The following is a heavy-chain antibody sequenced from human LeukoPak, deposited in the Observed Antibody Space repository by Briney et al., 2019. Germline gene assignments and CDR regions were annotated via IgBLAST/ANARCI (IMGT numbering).Heavy chain of an antibody. J-gene: IGHJ6*02. V-gene: IGHV4-4*07. Sequence: SETLSLTCTVSGVSLSSYYWSWIRQPAPKGLEWIGRIYTSGSTNYNPSLKSRVTMSVDTSKHQFSLKLSSVTAADTAVYYCARDFEYSYGPYYYYYGMDVWGQGTTVTVSS. D-gene: IGHD5-18*01. CDR2: IYTSGST. CDR3: ARDFEYSYGPYYYYYGMDV. CDR1: GVSLSSYY.